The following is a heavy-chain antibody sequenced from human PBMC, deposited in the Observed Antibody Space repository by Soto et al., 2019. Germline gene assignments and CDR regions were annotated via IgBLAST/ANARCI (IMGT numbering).Heavy chain of an antibody. V-gene: IGHV3-23*01. CDR1: GFTFSSYA. CDR3: AKVLSRSYYYYYGMDV. J-gene: IGHJ6*02. Sequence: GGSLRLSCAASGFTFSSYAMSWVRQAPGKGLEWVSAISGSGGSTYYADSVKGRFTISRDNSKNTLYLQMNSLRAEDTAVYYCAKVLSRSYYYYYGMDVWGQGTTVTVSS. D-gene: IGHD6-13*01. CDR2: ISGSGGST.